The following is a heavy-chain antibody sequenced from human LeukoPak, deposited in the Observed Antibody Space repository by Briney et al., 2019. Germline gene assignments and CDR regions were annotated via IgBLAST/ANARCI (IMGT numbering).Heavy chain of an antibody. Sequence: GGSLRLSCAASGFTFDDYGMSWVRQAPGKGLEWVSRINWSGGRTGYADSVKGRFIISRDNAKNSLYLQMNSLRAEDTALYYCARSSLGTETAYYFDYWGQGTLVTVSS. D-gene: IGHD3-16*01. CDR2: INWSGGRT. J-gene: IGHJ4*02. CDR1: GFTFDDYG. CDR3: ARSSLGTETAYYFDY. V-gene: IGHV3-20*04.